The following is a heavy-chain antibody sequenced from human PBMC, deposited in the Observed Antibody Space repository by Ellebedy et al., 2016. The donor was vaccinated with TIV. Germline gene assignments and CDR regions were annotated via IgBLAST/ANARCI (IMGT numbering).Heavy chain of an antibody. CDR1: GGSFRGYY. Sequence: SETLSLXXAVYGGSFRGYYWSWIRQPPGKGLEWIGDINHSGSANYNPSLKSRVTMSVDTSKNQFSLKLNSVTAADTAVYYCASSSTYAWELAAYWGQGILVTVSS. CDR2: INHSGSA. J-gene: IGHJ4*02. CDR3: ASSSTYAWELAAY. D-gene: IGHD3-10*01. V-gene: IGHV4-34*01.